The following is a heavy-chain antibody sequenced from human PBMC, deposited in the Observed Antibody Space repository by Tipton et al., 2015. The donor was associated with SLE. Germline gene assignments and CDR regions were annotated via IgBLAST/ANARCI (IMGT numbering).Heavy chain of an antibody. V-gene: IGHV4-39*07. Sequence: TLSLTCTVSGGSISSSSYYWGWIRQPPGKGLEWIGSIYYSGSTYYNPSLKSRVTISVDTSKNQFSLKLSSVTAADTAVYYCASSTSRDSSPNAFDIWGQGTMVTVSS. J-gene: IGHJ3*02. CDR1: GGSISSSSYY. CDR2: IYYSGST. CDR3: ASSTSRDSSPNAFDI. D-gene: IGHD6-19*01.